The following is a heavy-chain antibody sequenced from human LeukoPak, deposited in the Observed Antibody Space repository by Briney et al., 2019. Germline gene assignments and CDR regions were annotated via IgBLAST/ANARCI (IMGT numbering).Heavy chain of an antibody. V-gene: IGHV3-23*01. D-gene: IGHD3-22*01. Sequence: PGGSLRLSCEASGFTFSIYGLHWVRQAPGKGLEWVSAISGSGGSTYYADSVKGRFTISRDNSKNTLYLQMNSLRAEDTAVYYCAKDSGDDSSGYYGDFDYWGQGTLVTVSS. CDR1: GFTFSIYG. CDR3: AKDSGDDSSGYYGDFDY. CDR2: ISGSGGST. J-gene: IGHJ4*02.